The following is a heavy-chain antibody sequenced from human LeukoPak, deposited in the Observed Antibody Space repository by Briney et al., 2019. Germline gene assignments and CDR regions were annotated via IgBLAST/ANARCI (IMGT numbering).Heavy chain of an antibody. CDR1: GFTFTSSA. CDR3: AVDQGRPAGDAFDY. CDR2: IVLGSGNT. V-gene: IGHV1-58*01. Sequence: SVKVSCKVSGFTFTSSAAQWVRQARGQRLEWIGWIVLGSGNTNYAQKFQERFTITRDMSTTTAYMELSSLTSEDTAVYFCAVDQGRPAGDAFDYWGQGTLVTVSS. D-gene: IGHD2-2*01. J-gene: IGHJ4*02.